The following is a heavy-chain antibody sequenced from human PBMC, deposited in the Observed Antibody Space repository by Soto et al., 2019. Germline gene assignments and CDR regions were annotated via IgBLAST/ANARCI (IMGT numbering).Heavy chain of an antibody. CDR3: ASGDLLRPPR. D-gene: IGHD3-22*01. J-gene: IGHJ4*02. CDR1: GFTFSSYS. Sequence: PGGSLRLSCAASGFTFSSYSMNWVRQAPGKGLEWVSPISSSSSYIYYADSVKGRFTISRDNAKNSLYLQMNSLRAEDTAVYYCASGDLLRPPRWGQGTLVTVSS. CDR2: ISSSSSYI. V-gene: IGHV3-21*01.